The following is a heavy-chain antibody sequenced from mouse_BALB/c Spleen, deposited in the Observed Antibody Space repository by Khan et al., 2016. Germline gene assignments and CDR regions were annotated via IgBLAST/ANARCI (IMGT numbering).Heavy chain of an antibody. CDR1: GYSITSGYG. J-gene: IGHJ2*01. V-gene: IGHV3-2*02. CDR3: ARTARIKY. CDR2: ISYSGST. Sequence: EVQLQESGPGLVKPSQSLSLTCTVTGYSITSGYGWNWIRQFPGNKLEWMGYISYSGSTNYKPSLTSRISITRDTTKNQFFLKLNSVTTEDTTTYYCARTARIKYWGKGTTLTVSS. D-gene: IGHD1-2*01.